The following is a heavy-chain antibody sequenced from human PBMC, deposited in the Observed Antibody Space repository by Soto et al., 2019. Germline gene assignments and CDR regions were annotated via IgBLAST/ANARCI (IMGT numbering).Heavy chain of an antibody. CDR3: ARGAFCSSTSCYRHAFDI. V-gene: IGHV1-2*04. Sequence: ASVKVSCKASGYTFTGYYMHWVRQAPGQGLEWMGWINPNSGGTNYAQKFQGWVTMTRDTSISTAYMELSRLRSDDTAVYYCARGAFCSSTSCYRHAFDIWGQGTMVTVSS. CDR1: GYTFTGYY. D-gene: IGHD2-2*01. J-gene: IGHJ3*02. CDR2: INPNSGGT.